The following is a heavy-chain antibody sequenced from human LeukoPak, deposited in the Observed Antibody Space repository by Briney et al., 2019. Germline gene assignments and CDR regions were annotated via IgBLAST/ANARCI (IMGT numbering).Heavy chain of an antibody. CDR1: GYTFTTYY. CDR3: ARGKPSSVAPN. V-gene: IGHV1-46*01. CDR2: INPSGGST. Sequence: ASVKASCKASGYTFTTYYMHWVRQAPGHGLEWMGVINPSGGSTSYAQKFQGRVTMTRDTSTSTVYMEVSSLTSEDTAVYYCARGKPSSVAPNWGQGTLVTVSS. D-gene: IGHD3-22*01. J-gene: IGHJ4*02.